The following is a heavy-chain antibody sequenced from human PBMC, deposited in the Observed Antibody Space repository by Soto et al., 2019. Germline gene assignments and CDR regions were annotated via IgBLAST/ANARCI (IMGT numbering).Heavy chain of an antibody. D-gene: IGHD2-15*01. CDR2: IFYSGST. V-gene: IGHV4-39*01. Sequence: QLQLQESGPGLVKPSETLSLTCTVSGGSISSDTYYWGWIRQPPGKGLEWIGSIFYSGSTYYNPSVQSRITIFVDTSQIQFSLYLTSVTAEDTAVYYCARLVVVAASNWFDPCGQGTLVTVSS. CDR1: GGSISSDTYY. J-gene: IGHJ5*02. CDR3: ARLVVVAASNWFDP.